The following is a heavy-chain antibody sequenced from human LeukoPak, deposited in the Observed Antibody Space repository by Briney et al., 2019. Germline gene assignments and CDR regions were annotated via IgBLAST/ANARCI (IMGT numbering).Heavy chain of an antibody. V-gene: IGHV3-21*01. CDR1: GFTFSSYS. Sequence: GGSLRLSCAASGFTFSSYSMNWVRQAPGKGPEWVSSISSSSSYIYYADSVKGRFTISRDNAKNSLYLQMNSLRAEDTAVYYCARAGSSSWSYFDYWGQGTLVTVSS. D-gene: IGHD6-13*01. J-gene: IGHJ4*02. CDR2: ISSSSSYI. CDR3: ARAGSSSWSYFDY.